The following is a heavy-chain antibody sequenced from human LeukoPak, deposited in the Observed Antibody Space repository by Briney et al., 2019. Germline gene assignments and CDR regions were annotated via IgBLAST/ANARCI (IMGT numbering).Heavy chain of an antibody. CDR2: IYSDGTT. V-gene: IGHV3-53*01. Sequence: GGSLRLSCAASGFIVSSNFMSWVRQDPGKGLEWVSLIYSDGTTYYADSVKGRFTISRDNSKNTLFLQMNNLGAEDTAEYYCATYDTSGYFFAYWGQGTLVTVSS. CDR1: GFIVSSNF. J-gene: IGHJ4*02. CDR3: ATYDTSGYFFAY. D-gene: IGHD3-22*01.